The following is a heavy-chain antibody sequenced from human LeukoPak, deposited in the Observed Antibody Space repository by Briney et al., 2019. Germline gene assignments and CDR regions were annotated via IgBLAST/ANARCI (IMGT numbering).Heavy chain of an antibody. V-gene: IGHV1-2*02. Sequence: ASVKVSCKASGYTFTGYYMHWVRQAPGQGLEWMGWINPNSGGTNYAQKFQGRVTMTRDMSTSTVYMELSSLRSEDTAVYYCARDLGSGRASYYFDYWGQGTLVTVSS. CDR3: ARDLGSGRASYYFDY. CDR1: GYTFTGYY. CDR2: INPNSGGT. D-gene: IGHD3-10*01. J-gene: IGHJ4*02.